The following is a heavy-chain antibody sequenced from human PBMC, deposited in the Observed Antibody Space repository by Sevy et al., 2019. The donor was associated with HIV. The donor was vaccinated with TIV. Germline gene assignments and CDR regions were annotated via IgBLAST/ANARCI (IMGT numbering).Heavy chain of an antibody. CDR3: ARGPRRRTTVTTSYYYGMDV. V-gene: IGHV4-34*01. D-gene: IGHD4-4*01. CDR1: GGSFSGYY. Sequence: SETLSLTCAVYGGSFSGYYWSWIRQPPGKGLEWIGEINHSGSTNYNPSPKSRVTISVDTSKNQFSLKLSSVTAADTAVYYCARGPRRRTTVTTSYYYGMDVWGQGTTVTVSS. CDR2: INHSGST. J-gene: IGHJ6*02.